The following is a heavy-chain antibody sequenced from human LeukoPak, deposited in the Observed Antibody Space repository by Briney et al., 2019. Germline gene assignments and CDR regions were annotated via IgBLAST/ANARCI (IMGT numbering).Heavy chain of an antibody. Sequence: PSETLSLTCAVYGGSFSGYYWSWIRQPPGKGLEWIGEINHSGSTNYNPSLKSRVTISVDTSKNQFSLKLSSVTAADTAVYYCARHPYVWGSYRYNNWFDPWGQGTLVTVSS. CDR2: INHSGST. V-gene: IGHV4-34*01. D-gene: IGHD3-16*02. J-gene: IGHJ5*02. CDR3: ARHPYVWGSYRYNNWFDP. CDR1: GGSFSGYY.